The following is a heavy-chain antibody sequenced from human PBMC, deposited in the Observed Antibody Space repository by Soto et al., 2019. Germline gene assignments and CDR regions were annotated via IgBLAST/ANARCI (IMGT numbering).Heavy chain of an antibody. J-gene: IGHJ4*02. D-gene: IGHD1-7*01. CDR2: INSDGSST. CDR3: ARFHPTGTTAY. V-gene: IGHV3-74*01. CDR1: GFTFSSYW. Sequence: GGSLRLSCAASGFTFSSYWMHWVRQAPGKGLVWVSRINSDGSSTSYADSVEGRFTISRDNAKNTLYLQMNSLRAEDTAVYYCARFHPTGTTAYWGQGTLVTVSS.